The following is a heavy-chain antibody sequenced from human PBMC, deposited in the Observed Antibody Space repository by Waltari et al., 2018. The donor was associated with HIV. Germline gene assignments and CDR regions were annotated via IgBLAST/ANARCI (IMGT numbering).Heavy chain of an antibody. Sequence: QVQLQESGPGLVKPSQTLSLTCTVSGGSISNGSYYWNWIRQPAGKGLEWIGRFDSSGNTNYNPSLKMRVTISVDTSKNQFSLKLSSVTAADTAVYYCARGRFEGYILYYYYGMDVWGQGTTVSVSS. CDR1: GGSISNGSYY. D-gene: IGHD5-12*01. J-gene: IGHJ6*02. CDR2: FDSSGNT. V-gene: IGHV4-61*02. CDR3: ARGRFEGYILYYYYGMDV.